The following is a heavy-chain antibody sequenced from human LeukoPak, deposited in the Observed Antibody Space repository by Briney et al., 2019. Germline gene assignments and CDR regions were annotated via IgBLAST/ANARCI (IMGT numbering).Heavy chain of an antibody. CDR2: ISSSGGTI. CDR1: GFTFSDYY. D-gene: IGHD5-12*01. CDR3: ARSPGWARYYYYYYYMDV. J-gene: IGHJ6*03. Sequence: GGSLRLSCAASGFTFSDYYMSWIRQAPGKGLEWVSYISSSGGTIYYADSVKGRFTISRDNAKNSLYLQMNSLRAEDTAVYYCARSPGWARYYYYYYYMDVWGKGTTVTVSS. V-gene: IGHV3-11*04.